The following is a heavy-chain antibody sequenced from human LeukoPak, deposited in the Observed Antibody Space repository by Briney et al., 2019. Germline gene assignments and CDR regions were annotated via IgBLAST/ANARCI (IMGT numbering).Heavy chain of an antibody. CDR1: GFSFSDYA. CDR3: SRQEWPWTFIDN. V-gene: IGHV3-23*01. D-gene: IGHD3-3*01. CDR2: FSGRGGSA. J-gene: IGHJ4*02. Sequence: GGSLRLSCVASGFSFSDYAMNWVRQAPGKGLEWVSSFSGRGGSAYYADSVKGRFTISRDNSKNMLFLQMNSLRVEDTALYYCSRQEWPWTFIDNWGQGTLVTVSS.